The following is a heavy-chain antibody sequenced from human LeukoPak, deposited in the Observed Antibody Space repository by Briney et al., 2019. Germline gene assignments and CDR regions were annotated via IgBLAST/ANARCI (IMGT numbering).Heavy chain of an antibody. D-gene: IGHD3-22*01. CDR2: IKSDGST. J-gene: IGHJ1*01. Sequence: PGRFLRLSCAASGFTFSRYWMHWVRQAPGKGLVWASRIKSDGSTNYADSVKGRFTISRDNAKNTVSLQMNSLRAEDTGVYYCARAPAEIGGYYPEYFRHWGQGTLVTVSS. CDR3: ARAPAEIGGYYPEYFRH. CDR1: GFTFSRYW. V-gene: IGHV3-74*01.